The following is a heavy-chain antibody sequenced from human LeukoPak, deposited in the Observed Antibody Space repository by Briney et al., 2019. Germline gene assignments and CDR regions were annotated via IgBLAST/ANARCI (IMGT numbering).Heavy chain of an antibody. Sequence: PSQTLSLTCTVSGGSISSGGYYWSWIRQHPGKGLEWIGYIYYSGNTHYNPSLKSRLTISVDTSKNQFSLKLTSVTAADTAVYYCARASPDDYGDYESYWGQGTLVTVSS. CDR3: ARASPDDYGDYESY. CDR1: GGSISSGGYY. V-gene: IGHV4-31*03. CDR2: IYYSGNT. J-gene: IGHJ4*02. D-gene: IGHD4-17*01.